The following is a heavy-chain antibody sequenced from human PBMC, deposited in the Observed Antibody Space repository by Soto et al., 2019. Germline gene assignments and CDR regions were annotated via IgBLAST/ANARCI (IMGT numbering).Heavy chain of an antibody. CDR2: MYNTGST. D-gene: IGHD2-21*02. J-gene: IGHJ6*02. CDR3: ARDLWGYCGTDCYPLDV. V-gene: IGHV4-59*01. CDR1: GGTISEYY. Sequence: PSEPMSLTCTVSGGTISEYYWSWIRKNKGKGLEWIGYMYNTGSTVYNPSFKSRVTISVDTSKNQFSLKLNSVTAADTAVYYCARDLWGYCGTDCYPLDVWGQGTTVTVSS.